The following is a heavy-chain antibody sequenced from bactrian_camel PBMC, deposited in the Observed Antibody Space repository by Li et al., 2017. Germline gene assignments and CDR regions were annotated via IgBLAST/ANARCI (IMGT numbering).Heavy chain of an antibody. D-gene: IGHD2*01. J-gene: IGHJ4*01. V-gene: IGHV3S60*01. CDR1: YFPYDTNNR. CDR3: AARARWWLLQGFNCQNNMGR. CDR2: ISSDGTT. Sequence: HVQLVESGGGSVQAGGSLRLSCLALYFPYDTNNRMGWFRQVPGKEREFVSAISSDGTTSYADSVKGRFTISTDNNKSTVYLQMNSLKPEDTAVYYCAARARWWLLQGFNCQNNMGRWGQGTQVTVS.